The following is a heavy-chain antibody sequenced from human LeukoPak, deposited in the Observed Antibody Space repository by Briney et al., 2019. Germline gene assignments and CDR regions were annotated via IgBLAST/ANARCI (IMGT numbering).Heavy chain of an antibody. CDR3: ARAEYSGSYYY. D-gene: IGHD1-26*01. V-gene: IGHV1-18*01. CDR2: ISGYNGNT. CDR1: GYTFTTYN. Sequence: ASVKVSCKASGYTFTTYNINWVRQAPGQGLEWMGWISGYNGNTNYAQKLQGRVTMTRDMSTSTVYMELSSLRSEDTAVYYCARAEYSGSYYYWGQGTLVTVSS. J-gene: IGHJ4*02.